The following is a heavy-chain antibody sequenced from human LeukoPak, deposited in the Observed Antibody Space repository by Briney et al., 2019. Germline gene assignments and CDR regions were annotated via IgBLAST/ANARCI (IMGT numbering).Heavy chain of an antibody. CDR3: ARGRSIRGWDYFDY. CDR1: GGTFSSYA. Sequence: SMKVSCKASGGTFSSYAISWVRQAPGQGLEWMGGIIPMFGTPNYAQKFQGRVTITTDESTSTAYMELSSLRSEDTAVYYCARGRSIRGWDYFDYWGQETLVTVSS. CDR2: IIPMFGTP. D-gene: IGHD6-19*01. V-gene: IGHV1-69*05. J-gene: IGHJ4*02.